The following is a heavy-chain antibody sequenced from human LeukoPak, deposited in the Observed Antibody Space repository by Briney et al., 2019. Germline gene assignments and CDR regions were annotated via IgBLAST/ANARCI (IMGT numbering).Heavy chain of an antibody. CDR3: AGLRYDRDY. Sequence: PSETLSLTCTVSGGSINIINYYWGWIRQPPGKGLEWIGESNHGGSTNYNPSLKSRVTISVDTSKNQFSLKLSSVTAADTAVYYCAGLRYDRDYWGQGTLVTVSS. CDR2: SNHGGST. CDR1: GGSINIINYY. J-gene: IGHJ4*02. D-gene: IGHD5-12*01. V-gene: IGHV4-39*07.